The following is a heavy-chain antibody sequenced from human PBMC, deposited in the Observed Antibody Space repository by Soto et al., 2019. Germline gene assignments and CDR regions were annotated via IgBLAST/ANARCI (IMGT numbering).Heavy chain of an antibody. CDR2: VFDSGST. V-gene: IGHV4-30-4*01. CDR3: AREIIPLTTDWYIDL. J-gene: IGHJ2*01. CDR1: GGSISGGVYY. Sequence: QVQLQESGPGLVKPSQTLSLTCTVSGGSISGGVYYWGWIRQPPGKGLEWIGYVFDSGSTYYNPSPKSRVTISVDTSKNQFSLRLSSVTAADTAVYYCAREIIPLTTDWYIDLWGRGTLVTVSS. D-gene: IGHD4-17*01.